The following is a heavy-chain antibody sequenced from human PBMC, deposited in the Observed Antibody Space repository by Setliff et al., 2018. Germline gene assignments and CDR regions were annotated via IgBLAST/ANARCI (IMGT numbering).Heavy chain of an antibody. J-gene: IGHJ6*03. D-gene: IGHD6-13*01. CDR2: IRSNGGRT. CDR1: GFTFSSYG. V-gene: IGHV3-64*02. Sequence: GGSLRLSCAVSGFTFSSYGIHWVRQAPGKGLEYVAGIRSNGGRTYYADSVKGRFTISRDNSKNTLYLQMGSLRAEDMAVYYCARSRYTSRWYEMSAMDVWGKGTTVTVSS. CDR3: ARSRYTSRWYEMSAMDV.